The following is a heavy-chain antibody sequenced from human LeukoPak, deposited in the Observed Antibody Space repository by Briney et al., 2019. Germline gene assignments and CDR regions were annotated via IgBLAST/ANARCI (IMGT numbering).Heavy chain of an antibody. CDR1: GFTFSTYA. CDR3: AKALEQETVIALDS. CDR2: ISGSGGST. D-gene: IGHD6-13*01. Sequence: GGSLRLSCAASGFTFSTYATSWVRQAPGKGLEWVSAISGSGGSTYYADSVKGRFTISRDNSKNTLYLQMNSLRAEDTSIYFCAKALEQETVIALDSWGQGTLVTVSS. J-gene: IGHJ4*02. V-gene: IGHV3-23*01.